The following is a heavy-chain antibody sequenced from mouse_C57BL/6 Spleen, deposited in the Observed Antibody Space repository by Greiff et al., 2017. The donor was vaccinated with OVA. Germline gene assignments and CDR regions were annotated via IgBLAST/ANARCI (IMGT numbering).Heavy chain of an antibody. D-gene: IGHD4-1*01. CDR3: GPGTDYAMDY. CDR2: IHPNSGST. Sequence: VQLQQSGAELVKPGASVKLSCKASGYTFTSYWMHWVKQRPGQGLEWIGMIHPNSGSTNYNEKFKSKATLTVDKSSSTAYMQLSSLTSEDSAVYYCGPGTDYAMDYWGQGTSVTVSS. CDR1: GYTFTSYW. J-gene: IGHJ4*01. V-gene: IGHV1-64*01.